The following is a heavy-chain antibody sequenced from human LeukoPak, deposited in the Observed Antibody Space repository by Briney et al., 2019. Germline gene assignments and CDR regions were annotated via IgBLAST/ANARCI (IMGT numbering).Heavy chain of an antibody. CDR3: SREGSSGYYPY. Sequence: GSLRLSCAASGVTFSSYPMHWVRQAPGKGLEWVAVISYDGSEKHYADPVKGRFTISRDNSKNTLYLQMNSLRAEDTAVYYCSREGSSGYYPYWGQGILVTVSS. V-gene: IGHV3-30-3*01. D-gene: IGHD3-22*01. J-gene: IGHJ4*02. CDR2: ISYDGSEK. CDR1: GVTFSSYP.